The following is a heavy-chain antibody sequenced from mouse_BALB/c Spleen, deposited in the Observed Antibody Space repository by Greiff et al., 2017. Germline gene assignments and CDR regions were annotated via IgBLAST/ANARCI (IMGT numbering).Heavy chain of an antibody. V-gene: IGHV3-2*02. CDR2: ISYSGST. J-gene: IGHJ2*01. CDR1: GYSITSDYA. CDR3: ARYDYHFDY. Sequence: EVQLVESGPGLVKPSQSLSLTCTVTGYSITSDYAWNWIRQFPGNKLEWMGYISYSGSTSYNPSLKSRISITRDTSKNQFFLQLNSVTTEDTATYYCARYDYHFDYWGQGTTLTVSS. D-gene: IGHD2-4*01.